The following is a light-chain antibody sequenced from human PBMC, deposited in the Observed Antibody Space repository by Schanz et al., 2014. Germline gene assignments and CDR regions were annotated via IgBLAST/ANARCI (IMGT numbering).Light chain of an antibody. V-gene: IGKV3-11*01. CDR3: QHRSIWPPGIT. CDR1: QSVRSF. Sequence: EFVLTQSPGTLSLSPGERATLSCRASQSVRSFLAWYQQKPGQAPRLLIYDASNRATGIPARFSGSGSGTDFTLTIRSLEPEDFAVYYCQHRSIWPPGITFGPGTKVVIK. CDR2: DAS. J-gene: IGKJ3*01.